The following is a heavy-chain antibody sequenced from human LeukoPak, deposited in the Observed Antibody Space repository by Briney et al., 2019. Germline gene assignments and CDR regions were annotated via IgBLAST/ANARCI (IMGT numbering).Heavy chain of an antibody. CDR1: GGSISGYY. V-gene: IGHV4-59*01. J-gene: IGHJ4*02. D-gene: IGHD5-24*01. CDR3: ARRAYNDY. CDR2: ISYSGST. Sequence: KPSETLSLTCTVSGGSISGYYWNWIRQPPGKGLEWIGYISYSGSTNYHPSLKSRVTISVDTSKNQFSLKLSSVTAADTAVYYCARRAYNDYWGQGTLVTVSS.